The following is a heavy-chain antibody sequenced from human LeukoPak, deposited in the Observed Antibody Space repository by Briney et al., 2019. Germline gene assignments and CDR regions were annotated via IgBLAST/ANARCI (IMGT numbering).Heavy chain of an antibody. V-gene: IGHV4-59*02. CDR3: ARDGKISPYSGMDV. CDR1: GGSVSYYY. D-gene: IGHD1-26*01. J-gene: IGHJ6*02. Sequence: PSETLSLTCSVSGGSVSYYYWRWIGHPPGKGQEWIGYIYYSGSTDYNPSLKSRVTISIDTSNNQFSLELTSVTAADTAVYYCARDGKISPYSGMDVWGQGITVTVSS. CDR2: IYYSGST.